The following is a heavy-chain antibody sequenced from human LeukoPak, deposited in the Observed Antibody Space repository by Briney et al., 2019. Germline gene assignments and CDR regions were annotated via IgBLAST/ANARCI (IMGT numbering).Heavy chain of an antibody. CDR3: GRHSIAARGYYYYMDV. Sequence: SETLSLTCTVSGGSISSGSYYWGWIRHPPGTGLEWIGNIYYNGITNYNPSLKSRVTISVDTSKNQFSLKLSSVTAADTAVFYCGRHSIAARGYYYYMDVWGKGTTVTVSS. V-gene: IGHV4-39*01. J-gene: IGHJ6*03. CDR1: GGSISSGSYY. D-gene: IGHD6-6*01. CDR2: IYYNGIT.